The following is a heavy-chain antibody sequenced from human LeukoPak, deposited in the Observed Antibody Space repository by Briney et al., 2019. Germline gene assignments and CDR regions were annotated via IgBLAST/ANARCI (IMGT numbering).Heavy chain of an antibody. D-gene: IGHD6-19*01. CDR2: ISGSGGST. J-gene: IGHJ4*02. CDR3: AKDLVPYSSGWYGEYYFDY. V-gene: IGHV3-23*01. CDR1: GFTFSSYA. Sequence: GGSLRLSCAASGFTFSSYAMSWVRQAPGKGLEWVSAISGSGGSTYYADSVKGRFTISRDNSKNTLYLQMNSLRAEDTAVYYCAKDLVPYSSGWYGEYYFDYWGQGTLVTVSS.